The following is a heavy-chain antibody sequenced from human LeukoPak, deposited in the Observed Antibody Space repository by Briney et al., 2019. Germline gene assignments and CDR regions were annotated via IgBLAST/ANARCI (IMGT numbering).Heavy chain of an antibody. D-gene: IGHD2-2*01. V-gene: IGHV1-2*02. Sequence: ASVKVSCKASGYTFTGYYMHWVRQAPGQGLEWMGWINPNSGGTNYAQKFQGRVTMTRDTSISIAYMELSRLRSDDTAVYYCARADQNCCSTSCPTDYWGQGTLVTVSS. J-gene: IGHJ4*02. CDR2: INPNSGGT. CDR1: GYTFTGYY. CDR3: ARADQNCCSTSCPTDY.